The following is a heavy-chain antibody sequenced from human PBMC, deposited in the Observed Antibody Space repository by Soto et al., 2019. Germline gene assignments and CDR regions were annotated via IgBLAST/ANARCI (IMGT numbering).Heavy chain of an antibody. CDR1: GFTFSSYA. D-gene: IGHD2-2*02. J-gene: IGHJ5*02. Sequence: PGGSLRLSCAASGFTFSSYAMSWVRQAPGKGLEWVSAISGSGGSTYYAGSVKGRFTISRDNSKNTLYLQMNSLRAEDTAVYYCAKIKAAAIRGWFDPWGQGTLVTVSS. V-gene: IGHV3-23*01. CDR3: AKIKAAAIRGWFDP. CDR2: ISGSGGST.